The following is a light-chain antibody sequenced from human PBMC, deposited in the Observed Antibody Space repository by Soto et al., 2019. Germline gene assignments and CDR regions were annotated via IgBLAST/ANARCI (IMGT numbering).Light chain of an antibody. CDR3: QSYDSRLSGYV. V-gene: IGLV1-40*01. J-gene: IGLJ1*01. CDR2: GNN. Sequence: QSALTQPPSVSGAPGQTVIISCSGSSSNLGAPYDVNWFRQLPGTVPRLLIYGNNNRPSGVPDRFSGSKSGTSASLAITGLQAEDEADYYCQSYDSRLSGYVFGTGNKV. CDR1: SSNLGAPYD.